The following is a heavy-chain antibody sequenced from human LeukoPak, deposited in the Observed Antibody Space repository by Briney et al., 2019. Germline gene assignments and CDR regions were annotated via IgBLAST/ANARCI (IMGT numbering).Heavy chain of an antibody. CDR2: IYYSGST. J-gene: IGHJ6*02. CDR1: GGSISSGGHY. CDR3: ARGEDCSSTSCYDPYYYGMDV. Sequence: PSETLSLTCTVSGGSISSGGHYWSWIRQHPGKGLEWIGYIYYSGSTYYNPSLKSRVTISVDKSKNQFSLKLSSVTAADTAVYYCARGEDCSSTSCYDPYYYGMDVWGQGTTVTVSS. D-gene: IGHD2-2*01. V-gene: IGHV4-31*03.